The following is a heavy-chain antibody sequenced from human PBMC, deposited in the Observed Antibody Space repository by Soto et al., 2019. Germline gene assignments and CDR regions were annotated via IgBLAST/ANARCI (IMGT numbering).Heavy chain of an antibody. D-gene: IGHD2-2*01. CDR3: ASRGLHEYQYGMNV. J-gene: IGHJ6*04. CDR2: INPSGGST. CDR1: GYTFTSYY. V-gene: IGHV1-46*01. Sequence: VASVKVSCKASGYTFTSYYMHWVRQAPGQGLEWMGIINPSGGSTSYAQKFQGRVTMTRDTSPSTVYMELSSLSSEDTAVYYCASRGLHEYQYGMNVWGRGTRGTASS.